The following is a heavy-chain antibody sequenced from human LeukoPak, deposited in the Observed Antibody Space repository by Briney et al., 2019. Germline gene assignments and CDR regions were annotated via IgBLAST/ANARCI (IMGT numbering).Heavy chain of an antibody. CDR3: AKDFTGWSSGSHYYYYYGMDV. V-gene: IGHV3-30*18. D-gene: IGHD3-22*01. CDR1: GFTFSSYS. J-gene: IGHJ6*02. CDR2: ISYDGSNK. Sequence: GGSLRLSCAASGFTFSSYSMHWVRQAPGKGLEWVAVISYDGSNKYYADSVKGRFTISRDNSKNTLYLQMNSLRAEDTAVYYCAKDFTGWSSGSHYYYYYGMDVWGQGTTVTVSS.